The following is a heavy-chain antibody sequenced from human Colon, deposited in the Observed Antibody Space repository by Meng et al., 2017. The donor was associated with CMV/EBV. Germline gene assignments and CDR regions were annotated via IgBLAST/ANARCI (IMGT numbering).Heavy chain of an antibody. V-gene: IGHV1-2*02. CDR1: GYTFSDYY. CDR2: IRSDGSAT. J-gene: IGHJ4*02. Sequence: QVQLMKSGAGVKGPGASVKVSCKTSGYTFSDYYMHWVRQAPGQGLEWMGWIRSDGSATNYAQKFRGRVTMTRDASVSTAYMELSGLTSDDTAVYFCVRSSGWSLFDYWGPGALVTVSS. CDR3: VRSSGWSLFDY. D-gene: IGHD6-19*01.